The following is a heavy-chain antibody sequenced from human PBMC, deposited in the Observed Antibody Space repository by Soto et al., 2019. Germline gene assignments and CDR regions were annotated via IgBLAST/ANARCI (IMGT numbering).Heavy chain of an antibody. CDR3: ARSIGVVTALEY. CDR1: GYTFTTYD. V-gene: IGHV1-8*01. Sequence: ASVKVSCKASGYTFTTYDFNWVRQAPGQGLEWMGWLNPKSGMTGSAQKFQGRVTMTRDSSISTVYMELSSLRSEDTAVYYCARSIGVVTALEYWGQGTLVTVSS. CDR2: LNPKSGMT. D-gene: IGHD2-21*02. J-gene: IGHJ4*02.